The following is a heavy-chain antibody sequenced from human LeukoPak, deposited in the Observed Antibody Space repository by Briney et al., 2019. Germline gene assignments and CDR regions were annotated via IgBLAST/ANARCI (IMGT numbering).Heavy chain of an antibody. CDR2: IYYSGST. CDR3: ARQDFDWSENKYNWFDP. CDR1: GGSISSSSYY. D-gene: IGHD3-9*01. V-gene: IGHV4-39*01. Sequence: SETLSLTCTVSGGSISSSSYYWGWIRQPPGKGLEWIGSIYYSGSTYYNPSLKSRVTISVDTSKNQFSLKLSSVTAADTAVYYCARQDFDWSENKYNWFDPWGQGTLVTVSS. J-gene: IGHJ5*02.